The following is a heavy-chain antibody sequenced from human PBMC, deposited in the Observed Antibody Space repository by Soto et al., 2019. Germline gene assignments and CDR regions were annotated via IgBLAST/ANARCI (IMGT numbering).Heavy chain of an antibody. Sequence: QLQLQESGPGLVKPSETLSLTCTVSGGSISSSSYYWGWIRQPPGKGLEWIGSIYYSGSTYYNPSLKSRVTISVDTSKNQFSLKLSSVTAADTAVYYCARPLAYCGGDCYADYYYYGMDVWGQGTTVTFSS. J-gene: IGHJ6*02. V-gene: IGHV4-39*01. CDR1: GGSISSSSYY. D-gene: IGHD2-21*02. CDR2: IYYSGST. CDR3: ARPLAYCGGDCYADYYYYGMDV.